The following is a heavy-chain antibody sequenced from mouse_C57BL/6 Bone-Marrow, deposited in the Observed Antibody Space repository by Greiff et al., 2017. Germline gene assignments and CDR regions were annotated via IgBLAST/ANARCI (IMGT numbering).Heavy chain of an antibody. CDR3: ARGGYGSPPGAYDV. CDR2: IDPSDSYT. Sequence: VQLQQSGAELVMPGASVKLSCKASGYTFTSYWMHWVKQRPGQGLEWIGEIDPSDSYTNYNQKFKGKSTLTVDKSSSTAYMQLSSLPSEDSAVYYCARGGYGSPPGAYDVWGTGTTVTVSA. J-gene: IGHJ1*03. V-gene: IGHV1-69*01. D-gene: IGHD1-1*01. CDR1: GYTFTSYW.